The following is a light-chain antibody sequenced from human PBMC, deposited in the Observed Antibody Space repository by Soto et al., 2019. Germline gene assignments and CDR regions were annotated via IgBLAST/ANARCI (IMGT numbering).Light chain of an antibody. V-gene: IGLV2-14*01. CDR2: EVS. CDR1: SSDVGGYNY. CDR3: SSYTSSSTPMV. Sequence: QSALTQPASVSGSPGQSITISCTGTSSDVGGYNYVSWYQQHPGKAPKLMIYEVSNRPSGVSNRFSGSKSGNTASLTISGLQAEDEADYYCSSYTSSSTPMVFGTGTKATVL. J-gene: IGLJ1*01.